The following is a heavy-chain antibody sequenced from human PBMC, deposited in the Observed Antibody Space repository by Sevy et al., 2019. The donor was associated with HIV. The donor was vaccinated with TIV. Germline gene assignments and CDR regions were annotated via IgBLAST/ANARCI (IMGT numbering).Heavy chain of an antibody. V-gene: IGHV4-59*01. CDR1: GGSISSYY. Sequence: SETLSLTCTVSGGSISSYYWSWIRQPPGKGLEWIGYIYYSGSTNYNPSLKSRVTISVDTSKNQFSLKLSSVTAADTAVYYCASRPISISWPYYYYYGMDVWGQGTTVTVSS. CDR3: ASRPISISWPYYYYYGMDV. CDR2: IYYSGST. J-gene: IGHJ6*02. D-gene: IGHD6-13*01.